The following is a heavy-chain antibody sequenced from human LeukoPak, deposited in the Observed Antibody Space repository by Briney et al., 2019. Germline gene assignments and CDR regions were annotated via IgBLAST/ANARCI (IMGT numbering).Heavy chain of an antibody. V-gene: IGHV1-69*13. D-gene: IGHD2-2*01. CDR2: IIPIFGTA. J-gene: IGHJ6*02. Sequence: SVKVSCKASGGTFSSYAISWVRQAPGQGLEWMGGIIPIFGTANYAQKFQGRVTITADESTSTAYMELSSLRSEDTAVYYCATPIPAAMGYYYYGMDVWGQGTTVTVSS. CDR3: ATPIPAAMGYYYYGMDV. CDR1: GGTFSSYA.